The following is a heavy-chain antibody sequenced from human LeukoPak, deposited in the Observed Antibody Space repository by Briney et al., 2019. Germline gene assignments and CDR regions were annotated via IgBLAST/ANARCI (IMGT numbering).Heavy chain of an antibody. CDR3: ARAQYYDILTGPSHYFDY. J-gene: IGHJ4*02. CDR2: ISVYNGNT. CDR1: GYTFTSYG. V-gene: IGHV1-18*01. Sequence: ASVKVSCKASGYTFTSYGISWVRQAPGQGLEWMGWISVYNGNTNYAQKLQGRVTMTTDTSTSTAYMELRSLRSDDTAVYYCARAQYYDILTGPSHYFDYWGQGTLVTVSS. D-gene: IGHD3-9*01.